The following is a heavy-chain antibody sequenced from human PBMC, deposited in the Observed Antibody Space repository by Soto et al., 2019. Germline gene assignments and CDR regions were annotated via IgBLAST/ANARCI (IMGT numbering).Heavy chain of an antibody. CDR3: ARDLPGYCSGGSCYNYYYGMDV. D-gene: IGHD2-15*01. CDR1: DYTFTSYG. Sequence: ASVKVSCKASDYTFTSYGISWVRQAPGQGLEWMGWISAYNGNTNYAQKLQGRVTMTTGTSTSTAYMELRSLRSDDTAVYYCARDLPGYCSGGSCYNYYYGMDVWGQGTTVTVSS. J-gene: IGHJ6*02. CDR2: ISAYNGNT. V-gene: IGHV1-18*04.